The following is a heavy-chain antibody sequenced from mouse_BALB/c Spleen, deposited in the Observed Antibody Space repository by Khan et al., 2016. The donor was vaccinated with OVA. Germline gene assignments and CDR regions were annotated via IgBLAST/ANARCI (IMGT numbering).Heavy chain of an antibody. CDR1: GFSSTSYG. J-gene: IGHJ4*01. CDR2: IWGDGNT. Sequence: QMQLEESGSGLVAPSQSLSITCTVSGFSSTSYGVSWVRQPPGKGLEWLGVIWGDGNTNFHSALRSRLSISKDNFKSQVFLKLNSLQTDDTATYYWAKDRGYYAVDYWGQGTSVTVSS. V-gene: IGHV2-3*01. CDR3: AKDRGYYAVDY.